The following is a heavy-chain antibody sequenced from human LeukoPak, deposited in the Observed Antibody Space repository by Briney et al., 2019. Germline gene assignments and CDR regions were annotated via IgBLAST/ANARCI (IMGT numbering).Heavy chain of an antibody. CDR2: ISDSGGST. Sequence: GGALRVSSAASGVTFSKYVMTGVRQAPGNGLRWVSAISDSGGSTYYADSVKGRFTISRDNAKNTLYLQMNSLRAEDTAVYYCAKGGRYYASPFDYWGQGTLVTVSS. V-gene: IGHV3-23*01. D-gene: IGHD3-22*01. CDR3: AKGGRYYASPFDY. J-gene: IGHJ4*02. CDR1: GVTFSKYV.